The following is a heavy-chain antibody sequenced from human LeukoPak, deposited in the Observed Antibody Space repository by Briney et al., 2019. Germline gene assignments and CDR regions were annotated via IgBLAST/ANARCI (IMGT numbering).Heavy chain of an antibody. J-gene: IGHJ4*02. CDR3: AKGGGGSYLRFDY. D-gene: IGHD1-26*01. CDR1: GFTFSSYG. CDR2: ISYDGSNK. Sequence: HPGGSLRLSCAASGFTFSSYGMHWVRQAPGKGLEWVAVISYDGSNKYYADSVKGRFTISRDNSKNTLYLQMNSLRPEDTAVFYCAKGGGGSYLRFDYWGQGTLVTVSS. V-gene: IGHV3-30*18.